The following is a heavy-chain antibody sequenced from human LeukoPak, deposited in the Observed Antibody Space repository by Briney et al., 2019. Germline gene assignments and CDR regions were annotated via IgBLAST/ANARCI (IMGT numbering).Heavy chain of an antibody. D-gene: IGHD1-26*01. CDR2: INHSRST. J-gene: IGHJ4*02. CDR3: AFDPNSGTDY. V-gene: IGHV4-34*01. Sequence: GKGLECIGQINHSRSTNYTPSLNSPVTISVDTSKNQFSLKLSSVTAADTAVYYCAFDPNSGTDYWGQGTLVTVSS.